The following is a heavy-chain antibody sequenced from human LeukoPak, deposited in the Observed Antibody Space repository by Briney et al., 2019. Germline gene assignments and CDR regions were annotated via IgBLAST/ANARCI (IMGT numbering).Heavy chain of an antibody. CDR1: GFTFSSYS. Sequence: GGSLRLSCAASGFTFSSYSMNWVRQAPGKGLEWVSYISSSSSTIYYADSVKGRFTISRDNAKNSLYLQMNSLRAEDTAVYYGARDPMYSSSWFTRAVYLDYWGQGTLVTVSS. V-gene: IGHV3-48*04. D-gene: IGHD6-13*01. CDR2: ISSSSSTI. J-gene: IGHJ4*02. CDR3: ARDPMYSSSWFTRAVYLDY.